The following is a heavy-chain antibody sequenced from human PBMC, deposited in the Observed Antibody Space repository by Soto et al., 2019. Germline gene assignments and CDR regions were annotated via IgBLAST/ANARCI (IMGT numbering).Heavy chain of an antibody. J-gene: IGHJ4*02. CDR2: VYTSGST. D-gene: IGHD5-18*01. Sequence: SETLSLTCSVSGTSVSNYYWSWIRQPAGKGLEHIGRVYTSGSTSYNPSLKSRVTMSMDTSQTQIYLNLTSVTAADTAVYYCARGGIQLSYAFDYWGQGIQVTVSS. CDR3: ARGGIQLSYAFDY. CDR1: GTSVSNYY. V-gene: IGHV4-4*07.